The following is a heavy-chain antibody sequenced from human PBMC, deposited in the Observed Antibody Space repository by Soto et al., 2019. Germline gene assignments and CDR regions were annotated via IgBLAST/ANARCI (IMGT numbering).Heavy chain of an antibody. D-gene: IGHD6-19*01. CDR1: GGSISSSSYY. J-gene: IGHJ6*02. CDR3: ARQPIAVAGTGTDYYYYYGMDV. CDR2: IYYSGST. Sequence: QLQLQESGPGLVKPSETLSLTCTVSGGSISSSSYYWGWIRQPPGKGLEWIGSIYYSGSTYYNPSLKSRVTISVDTSKNQFSLKLSSVTAADTAVYYCARQPIAVAGTGTDYYYYYGMDVWGQGTTVTVSS. V-gene: IGHV4-39*01.